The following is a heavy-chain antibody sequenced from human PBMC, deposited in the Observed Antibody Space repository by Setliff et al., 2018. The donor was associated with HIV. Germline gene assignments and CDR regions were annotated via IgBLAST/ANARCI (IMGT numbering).Heavy chain of an antibody. D-gene: IGHD3-9*01. V-gene: IGHV3-7*03. CDR1: GFDFNNYW. Sequence: PGGSLRLSCAASGFDFNNYWMSWVRQGPGKGPEWVANINRDESRKSYVDSVKGRFTISRDNAKNSLYLQMNNLRDEDTAVYYCARQATYYDILTGYYGYQYYYMDVWGKGTTVTVSS. J-gene: IGHJ6*03. CDR2: INRDESRK. CDR3: ARQATYYDILTGYYGYQYYYMDV.